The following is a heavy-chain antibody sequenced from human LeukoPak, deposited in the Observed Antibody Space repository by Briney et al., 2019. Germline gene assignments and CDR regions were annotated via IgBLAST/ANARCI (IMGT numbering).Heavy chain of an antibody. V-gene: IGHV3-23*01. Sequence: GGSLRLSCAASGFTFSSYAMSWVRQAPGKGLEWVSAISGSGGSTYYADSVKGRFTISRDNSKNTLYLQMNSLRAEDTAVYYCATRERSSYYYDSSGYSPFDYWGQGTLVTVSS. CDR2: ISGSGGST. D-gene: IGHD3-22*01. CDR3: ATRERSSYYYDSSGYSPFDY. CDR1: GFTFSSYA. J-gene: IGHJ4*02.